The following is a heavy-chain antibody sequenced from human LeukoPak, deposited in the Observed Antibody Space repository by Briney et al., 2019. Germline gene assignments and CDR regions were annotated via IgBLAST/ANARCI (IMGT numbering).Heavy chain of an antibody. D-gene: IGHD5-18*01. CDR3: ARESEIDVDTVMVLDY. J-gene: IGHJ4*02. CDR2: LYSGGST. V-gene: IGHV3-53*01. CDR1: GFTVSSNY. Sequence: GGSLRLSCSASGFTVSSNYMSWVRQAPGKGLEWLSVLYSGGSTYYADSVQGRFTISRDNSKNTLYLQMNSLRVEDTAVYYCARESEIDVDTVMVLDYWGQGNLVTVSS.